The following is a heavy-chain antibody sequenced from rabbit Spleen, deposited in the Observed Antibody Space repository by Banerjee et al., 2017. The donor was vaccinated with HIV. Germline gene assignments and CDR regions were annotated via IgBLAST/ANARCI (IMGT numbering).Heavy chain of an antibody. CDR3: ARDGSGWGANFNL. CDR1: GVSFSISSY. V-gene: IGHV1S45*01. D-gene: IGHD4-1*01. CDR2: IDAGSSGST. Sequence: QEQLEESGGDLVKPGASLTLTCTASGVSFSISSYMCWVRQAPGKGLEWIACIDAGSSGSTYYASWAKGRFAISKTSSTTVTLQMTSLTAADTATYFCARDGSGWGANFNLWGPGTLVTVS. J-gene: IGHJ4*01.